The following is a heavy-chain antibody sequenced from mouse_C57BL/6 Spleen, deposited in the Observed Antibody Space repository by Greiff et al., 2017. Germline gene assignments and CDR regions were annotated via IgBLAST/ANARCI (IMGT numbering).Heavy chain of an antibody. CDR2: INPNNGGT. CDR1: GYTFTDYN. Sequence: VQLKESGPELVKPGASVKLSCKASGYTFTDYNMHWVKQSHGKSLEWIGYINPNNGGTSYNQKFKGKATLTVNKSSSTAYMELRSLTSEDSAVYYCAREVNWDEDYWGQGTTLTVSS. V-gene: IGHV1-22*01. CDR3: AREVNWDEDY. D-gene: IGHD4-1*01. J-gene: IGHJ2*01.